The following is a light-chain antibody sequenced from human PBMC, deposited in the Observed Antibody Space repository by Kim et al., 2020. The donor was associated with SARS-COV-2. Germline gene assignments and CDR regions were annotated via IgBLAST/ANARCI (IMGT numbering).Light chain of an antibody. Sequence: SVSPGQTASITCSGDKLGDKYACWYQQKPGQSPVLVIYQDNKRPSGIPERFSGSNSGNTATLTISGTQAMDEADYYCQAWDTNTAVFGGGTKLTVL. V-gene: IGLV3-1*01. CDR2: QDN. J-gene: IGLJ2*01. CDR1: KLGDKY. CDR3: QAWDTNTAV.